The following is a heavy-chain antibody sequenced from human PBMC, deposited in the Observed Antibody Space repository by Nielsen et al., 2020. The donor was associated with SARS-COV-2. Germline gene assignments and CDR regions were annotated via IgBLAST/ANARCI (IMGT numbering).Heavy chain of an antibody. CDR1: GGSISSYY. CDR3: ARVRTLWFGYYYGMDV. J-gene: IGHJ6*02. Sequence: SETLSLTCTVSGGSISSYYWSWIRQTPGKGLEWIGYIYYSGSTNYNPSLKSRVTISVDTSKNQFSLKLSSVTAADTAVYYCARVRTLWFGYYYGMDVWGQGTTVTVSS. CDR2: IYYSGST. V-gene: IGHV4-59*01. D-gene: IGHD3-10*01.